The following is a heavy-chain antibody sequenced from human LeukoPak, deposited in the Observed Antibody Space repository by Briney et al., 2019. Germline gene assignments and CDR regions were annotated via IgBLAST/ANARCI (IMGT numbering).Heavy chain of an antibody. Sequence: PGGSLRLSCAASEFTFNSYAMSWIRQAPGKGLEWVSAISGSGGSTYYADSVRGRLTISRDNSKNTLYLQMNSLRAEDTAVYYCAKSGASITARPMDYSGQGTLVTVSS. CDR2: ISGSGGST. CDR1: EFTFNSYA. J-gene: IGHJ4*02. D-gene: IGHD6-6*01. V-gene: IGHV3-23*01. CDR3: AKSGASITARPMDY.